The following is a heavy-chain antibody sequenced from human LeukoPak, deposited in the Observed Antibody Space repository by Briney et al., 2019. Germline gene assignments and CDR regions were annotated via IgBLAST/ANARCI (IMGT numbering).Heavy chain of an antibody. D-gene: IGHD1-26*01. CDR3: ARDAGSYWPDETD. V-gene: IGHV4-39*07. J-gene: IGHJ4*02. Sequence: PSETLSLTCTVSGGSISSSSYYWGWIRQPPGKGLEWIGSIYYSGSTYYNPSLKSRVTISVDTSKNQFSLKLSSVTAADTAVYYCARDAGSYWPDETDWGQGTLVTVSS. CDR1: GGSISSSSYY. CDR2: IYYSGST.